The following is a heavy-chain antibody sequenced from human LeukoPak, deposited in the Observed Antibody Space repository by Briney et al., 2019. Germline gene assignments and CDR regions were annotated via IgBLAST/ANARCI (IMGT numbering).Heavy chain of an antibody. CDR1: GGSISSYY. CDR3: ARGRRVRLTGYYPGAFDI. V-gene: IGHV4-59*01. Sequence: SETLSLTCTVSGGSISSYYWSWIRQPPGKGLEWIGYIYYSGSTNYNPSLKSRVTISVDTSKNQFSLKLSSVTAADTAVYYRARGRRVRLTGYYPGAFDIWGQGTMVTVPS. D-gene: IGHD3-9*01. CDR2: IYYSGST. J-gene: IGHJ3*02.